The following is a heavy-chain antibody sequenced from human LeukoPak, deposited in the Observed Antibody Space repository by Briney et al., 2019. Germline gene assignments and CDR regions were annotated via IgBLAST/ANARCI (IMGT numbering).Heavy chain of an antibody. CDR3: AGGYYGSGSYLGGFDY. CDR1: GGSISSGSYY. J-gene: IGHJ4*02. D-gene: IGHD3-10*01. CDR2: IYTSGST. Sequence: SETLSLTCTVSGGSISSGSYYWSWIRQPAGKGLEWIGRIYTSGSTNYNPSLKSRVTISVDTSKNQFSLKLSSVTAADTAVYYCAGGYYGSGSYLGGFDYWGQGTLVTVSS. V-gene: IGHV4-61*02.